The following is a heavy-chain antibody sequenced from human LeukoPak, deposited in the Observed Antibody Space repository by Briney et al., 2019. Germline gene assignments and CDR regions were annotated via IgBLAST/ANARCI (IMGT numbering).Heavy chain of an antibody. CDR1: GYSISSGYY. V-gene: IGHV4-38-2*01. J-gene: IGHJ4*02. D-gene: IGHD3-22*01. CDR2: IYHSGST. CDR3: ARHRSGYAFDY. Sequence: SETQSLTCAVSGYSISSGYYWGWIRQPPGKGLEWIGSIYHSGSTYYNPSLKRRVTISVDTSKNQFSLKLSSVTAADTAVYYCARHRSGYAFDYWGQGTLVTVSS.